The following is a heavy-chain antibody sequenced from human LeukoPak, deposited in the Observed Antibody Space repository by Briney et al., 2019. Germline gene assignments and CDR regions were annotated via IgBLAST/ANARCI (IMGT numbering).Heavy chain of an antibody. D-gene: IGHD5-18*01. CDR2: ISPSGGST. CDR3: AREGVWENTVMVLGPFDY. J-gene: IGHJ4*02. Sequence: GASAKVSCKASGYTFTSYYMHWVRQAPGQGLEWMGIISPSGGSTSYAQKFQGRVTMTRDTSTSTVYMELSSLRSEDTAVYYCAREGVWENTVMVLGPFDYWGQGTLVTVSS. V-gene: IGHV1-46*01. CDR1: GYTFTSYY.